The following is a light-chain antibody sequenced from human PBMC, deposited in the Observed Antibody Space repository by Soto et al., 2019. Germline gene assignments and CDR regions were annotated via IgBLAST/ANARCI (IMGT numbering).Light chain of an antibody. Sequence: EIVLTQSPATLSASPGESATLSCRASQSISSNLAWYQKKPGQYPRLLIYGASSRATGVPVRFSGSGSGTEFNLTISRLQPDDFATYYCQHYNSYSEAFGQGTKVDIK. CDR1: QSISSN. CDR2: GAS. CDR3: QHYNSYSEA. V-gene: IGKV3-15*01. J-gene: IGKJ1*01.